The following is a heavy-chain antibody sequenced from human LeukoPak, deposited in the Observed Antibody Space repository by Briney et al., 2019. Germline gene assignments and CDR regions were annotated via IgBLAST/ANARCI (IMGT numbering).Heavy chain of an antibody. CDR3: ARDQKHVGATGNKALDY. D-gene: IGHD1-26*01. V-gene: IGHV3-21*01. J-gene: IGHJ4*02. CDR1: GFSFSKYN. CDR2: ISSGGSYI. Sequence: GGSLRLSCAASGFSFSKYNMNWVRQAPGKGLEWVSSISSGGSYIYYADSVKGRFTISRDNTKNSLYLQMNSLRAEDTAMYYCARDQKHVGATGNKALDYWGQGTLVTVSS.